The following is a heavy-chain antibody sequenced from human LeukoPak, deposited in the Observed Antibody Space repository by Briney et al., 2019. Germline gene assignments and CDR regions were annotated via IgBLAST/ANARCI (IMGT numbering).Heavy chain of an antibody. J-gene: IGHJ4*02. V-gene: IGHV3-74*01. CDR3: ARGRGGSYHY. D-gene: IGHD1-26*01. CDR2: INTDGSTT. Sequence: GGTLRLSCAASGLTFSNDWMHWVRQAPGKGLVWVSRINTDGSTTTYADSVKGRFTISRDNAKNTLYLQMNSLRVEDTAVYYCARGRGGSYHYWGQGTLVTVSS. CDR1: GLTFSNDW.